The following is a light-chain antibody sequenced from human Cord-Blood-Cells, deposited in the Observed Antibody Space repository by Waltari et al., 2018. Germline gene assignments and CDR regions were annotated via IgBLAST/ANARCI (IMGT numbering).Light chain of an antibody. CDR2: EGS. Sequence: QSALTQPASVSGSPGQSLTIPCTGTSSDVGSYNLVSWYQQHPGKAPILMIYEGSKRPSGVSNRFSGSKSGNTASLTISGLQAEDEADYYCCSYAGSSTWVFGGGTKLTVL. CDR3: CSYAGSSTWV. J-gene: IGLJ3*02. CDR1: SSDVGSYNL. V-gene: IGLV2-23*01.